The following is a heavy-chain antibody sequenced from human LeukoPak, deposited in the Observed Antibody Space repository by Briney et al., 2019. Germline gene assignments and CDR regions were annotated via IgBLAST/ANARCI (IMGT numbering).Heavy chain of an antibody. CDR2: ISESGGST. CDR3: AKGSF. J-gene: IGHJ4*02. CDR1: GFTFSTSA. D-gene: IGHD3-10*01. V-gene: IGHV3-23*01. Sequence: PGGSLRLSCVVSGFTFSTSAMSWVRQAPGKGLEWVSGISESGGSTYYADSAKGRFTSSRDNSKNTLYLQMNNLRAEDTAAYYCAKGSFWGQGTLVTVSS.